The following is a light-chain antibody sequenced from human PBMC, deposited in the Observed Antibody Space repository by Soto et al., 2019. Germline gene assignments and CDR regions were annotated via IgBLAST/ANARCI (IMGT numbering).Light chain of an antibody. J-gene: IGKJ5*01. Sequence: EIVLTQSPGTLSLSPGERATLSCRASQSVSSSYLAWYQQKPGQAPRLLIYGAASRATGIADSFSGSGSGTDFTLTISRREPEDFAVYYCRQYGSSPPITFGQGTRLEIK. CDR1: QSVSSSY. CDR3: RQYGSSPPIT. V-gene: IGKV3-20*01. CDR2: GAA.